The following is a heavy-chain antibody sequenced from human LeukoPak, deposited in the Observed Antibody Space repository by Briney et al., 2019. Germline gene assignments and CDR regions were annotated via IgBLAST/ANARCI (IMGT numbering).Heavy chain of an antibody. CDR3: ARALPRVAAALDY. J-gene: IGHJ4*02. V-gene: IGHV6-1*01. D-gene: IGHD6-13*01. CDR2: TYYRSNWYR. Sequence: SQTLSLTCAISGDSVSNAAWNWIRQSPSRGLEWLGRTYYRSNWYRVYPLSVQGRVTINPDTSKNQFSLQLNSVTPEDTAVYYCARALPRVAAALDYWGQGTLVTVSS. CDR1: GDSVSNAA.